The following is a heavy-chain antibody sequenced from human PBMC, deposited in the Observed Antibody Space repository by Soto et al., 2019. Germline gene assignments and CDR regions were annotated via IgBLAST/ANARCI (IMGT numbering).Heavy chain of an antibody. V-gene: IGHV3-30*03. J-gene: IGHJ4*02. CDR3: ARGTPYTTGWYYFDS. CDR2: ISYDGTNK. CDR1: GFTFTTYG. Sequence: TGGSLRLSCAASGFTFTTYGMHWVRQAPGKGLEWVAVISYDGTNKFYEDSVDGRFTISRDNSKNTLFLQMNSLRPEDTAVYYCARGTPYTTGWYYFDSWGQGTLVTVSS. D-gene: IGHD6-19*01.